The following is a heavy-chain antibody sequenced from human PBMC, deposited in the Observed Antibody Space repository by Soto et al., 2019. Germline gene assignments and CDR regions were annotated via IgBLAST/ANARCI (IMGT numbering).Heavy chain of an antibody. D-gene: IGHD2-2*01. CDR1: GFTFSSYG. CDR2: IWYDGSNK. CDR3: ARDVGHCSSTGCFQEPDYGMDV. J-gene: IGHJ6*02. Sequence: QVQLVESGGGVVQPGRSLRLSCAASGFTFSSYGMHWVRQAPGKGLEWVAVIWYDGSNKYYADSVKGRFTISRDNSKNTLYLQMNSLRAEDTAVYYCARDVGHCSSTGCFQEPDYGMDVWGQGTTVTVSS. V-gene: IGHV3-33*01.